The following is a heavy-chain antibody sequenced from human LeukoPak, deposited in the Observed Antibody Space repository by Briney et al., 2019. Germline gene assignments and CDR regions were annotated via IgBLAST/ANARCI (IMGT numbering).Heavy chain of an antibody. D-gene: IGHD2-15*01. CDR2: INPKSGDT. Sequence: PVASVKVSCTTSGYTFTGDYMHWVRQAPGQGLEWMGWINPKSGDTNYLQKFQGRVTMTRDTSISTAYMELYSLRSDDTAVYYCARAGGCGAGSCYRSWGQGTLVTVSS. CDR3: ARAGGCGAGSCYRS. V-gene: IGHV1-2*02. J-gene: IGHJ5*01. CDR1: GYTFTGDY.